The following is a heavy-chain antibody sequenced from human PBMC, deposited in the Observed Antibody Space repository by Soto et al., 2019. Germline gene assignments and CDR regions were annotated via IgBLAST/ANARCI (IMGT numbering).Heavy chain of an antibody. V-gene: IGHV4-34*01. CDR1: GGSFSGFY. CDR3: ARESHDILTGPPWVWYFDL. J-gene: IGHJ2*01. Sequence: QVQLQQWGAGPLRPLETLSLTCGVSGGSFSGFYWAWIRQSPGKGLEWIGEINDRGSINYNPSLKSGVSISVDTSMNHYSRNLGSVTAADTAVYYCARESHDILTGPPWVWYFDLWGRGTLVTVSS. CDR2: INDRGSI. D-gene: IGHD3-9*01.